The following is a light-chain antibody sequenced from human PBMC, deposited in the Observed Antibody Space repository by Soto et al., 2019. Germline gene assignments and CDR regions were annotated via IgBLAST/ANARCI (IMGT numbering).Light chain of an antibody. CDR2: GAS. CDR1: QSVSSSY. CDR3: QQYGSSPQT. Sequence: EIVLTQSPGTLSLSPGERATLSCRASQSVSSSYLAWYQQKPGQAPRLLIYGASSRATGIPDRFSGSGSGTDFTLTIRRLEPEDFAVYYCQQYGSSPQTFGQGPKVEIK. V-gene: IGKV3-20*01. J-gene: IGKJ1*01.